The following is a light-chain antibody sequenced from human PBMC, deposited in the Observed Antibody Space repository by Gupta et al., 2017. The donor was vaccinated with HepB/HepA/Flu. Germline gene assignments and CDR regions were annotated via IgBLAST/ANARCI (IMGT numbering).Light chain of an antibody. CDR1: QSISTY. J-gene: IGKJ1*01. CDR2: VAS. V-gene: IGKV1-39*01. CDR3: QQSESTPRR. Sequence: DIQITHSPSSLSASVGDRVTITSRASQSISTYLNWYQQRPGKAPNLLIYVASSSQSGVPSRFSGSGSGTDFTLTISSMQPEDFATYYCQQSESTPRRFGQGTKVEIK.